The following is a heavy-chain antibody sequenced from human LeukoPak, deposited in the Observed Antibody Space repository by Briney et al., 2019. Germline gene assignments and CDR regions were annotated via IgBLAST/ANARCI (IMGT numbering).Heavy chain of an antibody. V-gene: IGHV3-30*18. CDR2: IAYDGGSM. CDR1: GFIFSSYG. CDR3: AKDRSAVVFEY. J-gene: IGHJ4*02. Sequence: GGSLRLSCAASGFIFSSYGMHWVRQAPGKGLEWVVIIAYDGGSMYYGDSVKGRFTISRDNSRNTLYLQMNSLRAEDTAVYYCAKDRSAVVFEYWGQGTLVTVSS. D-gene: IGHD6-19*01.